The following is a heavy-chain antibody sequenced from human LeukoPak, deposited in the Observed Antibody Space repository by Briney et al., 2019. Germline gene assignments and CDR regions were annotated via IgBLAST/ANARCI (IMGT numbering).Heavy chain of an antibody. CDR1: GFTFSSYA. CDR2: ISYDGSNK. Sequence: GGPLRLSCAASGFTFSSYAMHWVRQAPGKGREWVAVISYDGSNKYYGDSVKGRFTIYRDNSKNTLYLQMNRLTAEDTAVYYCAREYDFNFDYWGQGTLVTVSS. D-gene: IGHD3/OR15-3a*01. J-gene: IGHJ4*02. V-gene: IGHV3-30*04. CDR3: AREYDFNFDY.